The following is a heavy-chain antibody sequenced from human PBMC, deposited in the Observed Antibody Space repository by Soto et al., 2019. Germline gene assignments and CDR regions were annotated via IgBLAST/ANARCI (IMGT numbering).Heavy chain of an antibody. CDR1: GYSFNTYW. Sequence: GESLKISCKIFGYSFNTYWIGWVRQMPGKGLEWMGIIYPGDSETRYSPSFQGQVTISADQSTSTAYLQWSGLKASDTATYYCARFGAKGFNYGHYYYYYGMDVWGQGTTVTVSS. D-gene: IGHD3-10*01. V-gene: IGHV5-51*01. CDR3: ARFGAKGFNYGHYYYYYGMDV. J-gene: IGHJ6*02. CDR2: IYPGDSET.